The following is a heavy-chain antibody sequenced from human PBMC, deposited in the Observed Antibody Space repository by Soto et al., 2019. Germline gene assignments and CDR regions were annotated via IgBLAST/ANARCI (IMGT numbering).Heavy chain of an antibody. V-gene: IGHV3-30*18. J-gene: IGHJ4*02. CDR1: GFTFSSYG. D-gene: IGHD5-12*01. CDR3: AKDRDIVTTIGTFDY. Sequence: GGSLRLSCAASGFTFSSYGMHWVRQAPGKGLEWVAVISYDGGNKYYADSVKGRFTISRDNSKNTLYLQMNSLRAEDTAVYYCAKDRDIVTTIGTFDYWGQGTLVTVSS. CDR2: ISYDGGNK.